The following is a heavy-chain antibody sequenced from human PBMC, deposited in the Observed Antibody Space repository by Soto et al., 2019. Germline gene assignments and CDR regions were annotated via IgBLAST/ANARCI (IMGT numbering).Heavy chain of an antibody. D-gene: IGHD2-15*01. CDR2: INAGNGNT. V-gene: IGHV1-3*01. J-gene: IGHJ4*02. CDR3: ARDLGYALPDY. CDR1: GYSFTSYA. Sequence: ASVKVSCKASGYSFTSYAIHWVRQAPGQRLEWMGWINAGNGNTKYSQKFQGRVTITRDTSASTAYMELSSLRSEDTAVYYCARDLGYALPDYWGQGTLVTVSS.